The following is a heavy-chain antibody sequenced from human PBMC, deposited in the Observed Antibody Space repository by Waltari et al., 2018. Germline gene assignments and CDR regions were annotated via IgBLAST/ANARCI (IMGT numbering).Heavy chain of an antibody. CDR1: GFTFRSYA. J-gene: IGHJ3*01. CDR3: AKDPNGDYIGAFDF. D-gene: IGHD4-17*01. V-gene: IGHV3-23*01. Sequence: EVQMLESGGGLVQPGGSLRLSCAASGFTFRSYAIIWFRQAPGKGLEWVSAITSGGSTYSADSVKGRFTIPRDKNTLYLQMNSLRAEDTAVYYCAKDPNGDYIGAFDFWGQGTVVTVSS. CDR2: ITSGGST.